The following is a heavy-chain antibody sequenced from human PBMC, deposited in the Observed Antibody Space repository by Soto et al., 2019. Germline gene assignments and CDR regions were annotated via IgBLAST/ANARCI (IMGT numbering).Heavy chain of an antibody. CDR1: GFTFSSYA. J-gene: IGHJ6*02. Sequence: PGGSLRLSCAASGFTFSSYAMTWVRQAPGKGLEWVSIISSNGDGTYYGDSVKGRFIISRDNSRNTLNLQMNSLRVEDTAVYYCAKNGDFWSWGMDAWGQGTTVTVS. D-gene: IGHD3-3*01. V-gene: IGHV3-23*01. CDR2: ISSNGDGT. CDR3: AKNGDFWSWGMDA.